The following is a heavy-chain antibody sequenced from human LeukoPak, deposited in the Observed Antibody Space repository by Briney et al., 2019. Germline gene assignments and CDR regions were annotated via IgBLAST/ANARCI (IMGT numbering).Heavy chain of an antibody. CDR1: GGSISSRNW. V-gene: IGHV4-4*02. CDR2: ISHSGST. Sequence: SETLSLTCAVSGGSISSRNWWTWVRQPPGKGLEWIGEISHSGSTNYNPSLESRVTVSVDNSKNQFSLKLSSVTAADTAVYYCAKDLVRFGFWSGFDYWGQGTLVTVSS. J-gene: IGHJ4*02. CDR3: AKDLVRFGFWSGFDY. D-gene: IGHD3-3*01.